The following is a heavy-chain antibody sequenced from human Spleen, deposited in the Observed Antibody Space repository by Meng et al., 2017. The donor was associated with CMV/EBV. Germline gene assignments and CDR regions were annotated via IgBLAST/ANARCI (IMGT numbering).Heavy chain of an antibody. D-gene: IGHD4-11*01. CDR1: GFTFDDYT. V-gene: IGHV3-43*01. J-gene: IGHJ4*02. CDR2: ISWDGDTT. CDR3: AKDMGLHKGCDY. Sequence: GESLKISCAASGFTFDDYTMHWVRQAPGRGLEWISLISWDGDTTYYADSVKGRFTISRDNINNSLYLQMNSLRTEDTAMYYCAKDMGLHKGCDYWGQGTLVTVSS.